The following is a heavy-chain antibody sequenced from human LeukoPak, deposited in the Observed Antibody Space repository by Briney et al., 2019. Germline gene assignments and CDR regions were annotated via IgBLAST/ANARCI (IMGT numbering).Heavy chain of an antibody. CDR3: AKYDSSGYYYADYYYGMGV. D-gene: IGHD3-22*01. CDR1: GFTFSSYA. V-gene: IGHV3-23*01. Sequence: GGSLRLSCAASGFTFSSYAMSWVRQAPGKGLEWVSAISGSGGSTYYADSVKGRFTISRDNSKNTLYLQMNSLRAEDTAVYYCAKYDSSGYYYADYYYGMGVWGQGTTVTVSS. CDR2: ISGSGGST. J-gene: IGHJ6*02.